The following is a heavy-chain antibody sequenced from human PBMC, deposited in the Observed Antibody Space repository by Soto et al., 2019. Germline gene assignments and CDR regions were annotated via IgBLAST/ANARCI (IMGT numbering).Heavy chain of an antibody. V-gene: IGHV5-51*01. CDR1: GYSFTIYC. D-gene: IGHD6-13*01. Sequence: PGESLKISGKGSGYSFTIYCIGLVRQRPGKGLEWMGIIYPGDSDTRYSPSFQGQVTISADKSISTAYLQWSSLKASDTAMYYCARHSSFTAYVMDVWGQATTVTVSS. J-gene: IGHJ6*02. CDR2: IYPGDSDT. CDR3: ARHSSFTAYVMDV.